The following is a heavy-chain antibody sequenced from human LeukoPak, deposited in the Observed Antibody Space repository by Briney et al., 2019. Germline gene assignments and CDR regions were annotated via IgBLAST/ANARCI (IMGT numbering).Heavy chain of an antibody. J-gene: IGHJ4*02. Sequence: DSVKGRLTISRDNSKNTLYLQMNSLRAEDTAVYYCAKDRDIVVVPAAIPRGDYWGQGTLVTVSS. CDR3: AKDRDIVVVPAAIPRGDY. D-gene: IGHD2-2*02. V-gene: IGHV3-23*01.